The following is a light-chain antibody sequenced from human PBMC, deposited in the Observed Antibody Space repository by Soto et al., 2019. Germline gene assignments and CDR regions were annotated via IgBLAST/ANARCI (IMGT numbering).Light chain of an antibody. CDR1: TSDVGHYYY. Sequence: QSALAQPASVSGSPGQSITISCTGTTSDVGHYYYVSWFQQHPGKVPKLFIYDVSNWPSGVSERFSGSKSGNTATLTIYGLRAADEEDNYCSSFEASSTFVFGTGTKVTVL. CDR2: DVS. J-gene: IGLJ1*01. CDR3: SSFEASSTFV. V-gene: IGLV2-14*03.